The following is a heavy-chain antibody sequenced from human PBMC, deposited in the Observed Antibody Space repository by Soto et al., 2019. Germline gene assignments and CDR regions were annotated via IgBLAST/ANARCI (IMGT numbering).Heavy chain of an antibody. CDR2: IYYSGST. Sequence: SETLSLTCTVSGGSISSYYWSWIRQPPGKGLEWIGYIYYSGSTNYNPSLKSRVTISVDTSKNQFSLKLSSVTAADTAVYYCARLAGFSPRNAFDIWGQGTMVTVSS. V-gene: IGHV4-59*08. D-gene: IGHD3-3*01. J-gene: IGHJ3*02. CDR3: ARLAGFSPRNAFDI. CDR1: GGSISSYY.